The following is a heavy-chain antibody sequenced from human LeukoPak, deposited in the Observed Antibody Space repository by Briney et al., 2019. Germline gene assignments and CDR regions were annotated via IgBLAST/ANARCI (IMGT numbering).Heavy chain of an antibody. Sequence: GGSLRLSCAASEFTFRSYAMHWVRQAPGKGLEWVSFIAYDASNYYYADSVKGRFTISRDNSKNTLNLQMNSLRAEDTAVYYCAKDPTHYRVWDYYETIGLSYWGQGTLVTVSS. D-gene: IGHD3-22*01. V-gene: IGHV3-30*02. CDR2: IAYDASNY. CDR1: EFTFRSYA. J-gene: IGHJ4*02. CDR3: AKDPTHYRVWDYYETIGLSY.